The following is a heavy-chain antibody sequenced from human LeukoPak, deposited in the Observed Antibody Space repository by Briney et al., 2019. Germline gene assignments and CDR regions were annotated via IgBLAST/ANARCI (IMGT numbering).Heavy chain of an antibody. CDR2: ISYDGSNK. CDR3: AKDQNLYDHGEYDY. Sequence: GGSLRLSCAASGFTFSSYGMHWVRQAPGKGLEWVAVISYDGSNKYYADSVKGRFTISRDNSKNTLYLQMNSLRAEDTAVYYCAKDQNLYDHGEYDYWGQGTLVTVSS. D-gene: IGHD3-10*01. V-gene: IGHV3-30*18. J-gene: IGHJ4*02. CDR1: GFTFSSYG.